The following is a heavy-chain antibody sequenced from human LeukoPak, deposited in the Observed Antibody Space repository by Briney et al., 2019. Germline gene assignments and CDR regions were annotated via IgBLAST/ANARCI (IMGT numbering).Heavy chain of an antibody. CDR3: VKRYCSSTSCPFDY. D-gene: IGHD2-2*01. CDR2: IYYSGST. J-gene: IGHJ4*02. V-gene: IGHV4-59*05. CDR1: GGSISSYY. Sequence: SETLSLTCTVSGGSISSYYWSWIRQPAGKGLEWIGSIYYSGSTYYNPSLKSRVTISADTSKNQFSLKLSSVTAADTAVYYCVKRYCSSTSCPFDYWGQGTLVTVSS.